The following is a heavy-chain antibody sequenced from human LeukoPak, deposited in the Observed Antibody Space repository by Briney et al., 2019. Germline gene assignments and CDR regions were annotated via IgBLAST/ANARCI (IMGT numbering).Heavy chain of an antibody. CDR1: GGDISSSHYY. J-gene: IGHJ4*02. CDR2: IYYSGST. D-gene: IGHD3-22*01. Sequence: SEALSLTCTVSGGDISSSHYYWGWIRQPPGKGLEWIGSIYYSGSTSYNSSLKSRVTISVDTSKNQFSLKLSSVTAADTAVYYCAILPARDTYYYDSSSYYRPGVHWGQGTLVTVSS. CDR3: AILPARDTYYYDSSSYYRPGVH. V-gene: IGHV4-39*07.